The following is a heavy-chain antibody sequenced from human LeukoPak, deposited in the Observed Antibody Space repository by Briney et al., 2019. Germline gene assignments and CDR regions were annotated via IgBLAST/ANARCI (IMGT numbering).Heavy chain of an antibody. CDR3: ARFAPLVVPAAMNAFDI. D-gene: IGHD2-2*01. CDR1: GGSISSGSYY. J-gene: IGHJ3*02. Sequence: SQTLSLTCTVSGGSISSGSYYWSWIRQPAGKGLELIGRIYTSGSTNYNPSLKSRVTISVDTSKNQFSLKLSSVTAADTAVYYCARFAPLVVPAAMNAFDIWGQGTMVTVSS. CDR2: IYTSGST. V-gene: IGHV4-61*02.